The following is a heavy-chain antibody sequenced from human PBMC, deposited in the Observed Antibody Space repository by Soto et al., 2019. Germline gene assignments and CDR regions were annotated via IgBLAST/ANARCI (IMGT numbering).Heavy chain of an antibody. CDR2: NYYSGIT. CDR1: GGSISSSGYY. Sequence: QVQLQESGPGLVKPSQTLSLTCTVSGGSISSSGYYWTWIRQHPGKGLEWIGYNYYSGITYYKPSLKSRVTISLDTSKNQFSLKLSSVTAADTAVYYCARGSSIAGLYYGMDVRGQGTTVTVSS. V-gene: IGHV4-31*03. CDR3: ARGSSIAGLYYGMDV. J-gene: IGHJ6*02. D-gene: IGHD6-6*01.